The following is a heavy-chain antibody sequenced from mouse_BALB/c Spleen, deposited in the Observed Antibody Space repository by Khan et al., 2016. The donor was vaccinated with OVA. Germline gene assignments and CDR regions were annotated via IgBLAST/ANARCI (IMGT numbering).Heavy chain of an antibody. CDR2: ISTGGHYT. J-gene: IGHJ3*01. CDR1: GFTFSTYG. V-gene: IGHV5-6*01. D-gene: IGHD1-1*01. Sequence: EVQLVESGGDLVKPGGSLKLSCAASGFTFSTYGMSLVRQTPDMRLEWVATISTGGHYTYYPDSVKGRFTISRDNAMNTLYLQMSILKSEDTAIYYCTRLAYYYNSEGFAYWGQGTLVAVSA. CDR3: TRLAYYYNSEGFAY.